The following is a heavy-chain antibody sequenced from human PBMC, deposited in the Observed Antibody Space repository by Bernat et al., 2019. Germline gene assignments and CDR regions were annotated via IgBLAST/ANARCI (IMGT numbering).Heavy chain of an antibody. D-gene: IGHD2-21*01. V-gene: IGHV3-30*03. J-gene: IGHJ3*02. CDR3: AMWGFRMETAGDAFDI. Sequence: QVQLVESGGGVVQPGRSLRLSCAASGFTFSSYGMHWVRQAPGKGLEWVAVISYDGSNKYYADSVKGRFTISRDNSKNTLYLQMNSLRAEDTAVYYCAMWGFRMETAGDAFDIWGQGTMVTVSS. CDR2: ISYDGSNK. CDR1: GFTFSSYG.